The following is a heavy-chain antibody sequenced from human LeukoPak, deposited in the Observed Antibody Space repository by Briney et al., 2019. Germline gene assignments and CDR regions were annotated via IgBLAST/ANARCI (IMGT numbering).Heavy chain of an antibody. CDR2: IYYSGNT. Sequence: SETLSLTCTVSSNSISSYYWNWIRQPPGKGLGWIGYIYYSGNTNYNPSLKSRVTISQDTSKNQFSLKLTSVTPADTAVYYCATGWSYYDDWGQGTLVTVSS. CDR1: SNSISSYY. V-gene: IGHV4-59*01. J-gene: IGHJ4*02. D-gene: IGHD3-22*01. CDR3: ATGWSYYDD.